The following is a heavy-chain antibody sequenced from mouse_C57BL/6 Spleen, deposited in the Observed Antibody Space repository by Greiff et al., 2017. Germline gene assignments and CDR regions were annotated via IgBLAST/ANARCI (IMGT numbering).Heavy chain of an antibody. CDR3: ARHYYSSSPYAMDY. CDR1: GYAFSSSW. V-gene: IGHV1-82*01. J-gene: IGHJ4*01. CDR2: IYPGDGDT. Sequence: VQGVESGPELVKPGASVKISCKASGYAFSSSWMNWVKQRPGKGLEWIGRIYPGDGDTNYNGKFKGKATLTADKSSSTAYMQLSSLTSEDSAVXFCARHYYSSSPYAMDYWGQGTSVTVSS. D-gene: IGHD1-1*01.